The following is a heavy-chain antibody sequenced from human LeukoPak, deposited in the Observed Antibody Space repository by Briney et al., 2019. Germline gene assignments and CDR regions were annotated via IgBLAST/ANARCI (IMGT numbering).Heavy chain of an antibody. CDR2: ISDSGGST. D-gene: IGHD3-22*01. Sequence: GGSLRLSCAVSGITLRNYGMSLVRQAPGKGLEWVSGISDSGGSTNYADSVKGRFTISRDNPKNTLYLQMNSLRTEDTAVYFCAKRGVVIRVILVGFHKEAYYFDSWGQGALVTVSS. CDR1: GITLRNYG. CDR3: AKRGVVIRVILVGFHKEAYYFDS. J-gene: IGHJ4*02. V-gene: IGHV3-23*01.